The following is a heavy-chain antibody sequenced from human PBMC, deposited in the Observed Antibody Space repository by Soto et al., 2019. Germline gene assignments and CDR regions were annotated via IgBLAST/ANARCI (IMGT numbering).Heavy chain of an antibody. CDR3: AIQGPRDIVLMVYYSDDAFDI. CDR1: GGSISSSSYY. J-gene: IGHJ3*02. CDR2: IYYSGST. V-gene: IGHV4-39*01. D-gene: IGHD2-8*01. Sequence: QLQLQESGPGLVKPSETLSLTCTVSGGSISSSSYYWGWIRQPPGQGLEWIGSIYYSGSTYYNPSLKSRVILSGDTSKSQFSLQLSCVSAADTAVYYCAIQGPRDIVLMVYYSDDAFDICGQGTMVTVSS.